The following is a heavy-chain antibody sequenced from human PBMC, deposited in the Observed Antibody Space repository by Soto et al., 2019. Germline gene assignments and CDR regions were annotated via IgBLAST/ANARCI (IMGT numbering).Heavy chain of an antibody. CDR1: GYTFTSCG. D-gene: IGHD5-12*01. J-gene: IGHJ6*02. V-gene: IGHV1-18*01. CDR2: ISAYNGKT. Sequence: QVQLVQSGGEVKKPGASVKLSCTASGYTFTSCGISWVRQAPGQGLEWMGWISAYNGKTNYAQNVQGRVTMTTDTSTRTAYMDLRSLRSHDTAVYYCARGGDVNYYHGMDVWGQGTTVTVSS. CDR3: ARGGDVNYYHGMDV.